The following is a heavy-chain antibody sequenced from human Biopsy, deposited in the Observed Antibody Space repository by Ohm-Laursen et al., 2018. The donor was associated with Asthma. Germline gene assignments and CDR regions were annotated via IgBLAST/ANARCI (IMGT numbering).Heavy chain of an antibody. CDR1: GYTFNSAG. Sequence: ASSVKVSCKTSGYTFNSAGITWVRQAPEQGLEWMGWISVYNGNTKVAQKLQDRVTMTTDTSTSTAYMELRSLRSDDTAVYFCARAVDYSHYYGIDVWGQGTTVTVS. CDR2: ISVYNGNT. D-gene: IGHD3-10*01. J-gene: IGHJ6*02. V-gene: IGHV1-18*01. CDR3: ARAVDYSHYYGIDV.